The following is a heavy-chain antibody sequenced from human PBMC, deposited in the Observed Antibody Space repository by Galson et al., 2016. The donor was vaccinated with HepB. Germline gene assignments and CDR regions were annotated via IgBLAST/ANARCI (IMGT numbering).Heavy chain of an antibody. Sequence: LSLTCTVSGGSFSSRNWWSWVRQPPGKGLEWIGEIYHSGSTYYNPSLKSRVTMSVDQSKNQFSLKLNSVTAADTAVYYCSRPPSSIAAPSDAFDLWGRGTMVTVSS. J-gene: IGHJ3*01. D-gene: IGHD6-6*01. V-gene: IGHV4-4*02. CDR3: SRPPSSIAAPSDAFDL. CDR2: IYHSGST. CDR1: GGSFSSRNW.